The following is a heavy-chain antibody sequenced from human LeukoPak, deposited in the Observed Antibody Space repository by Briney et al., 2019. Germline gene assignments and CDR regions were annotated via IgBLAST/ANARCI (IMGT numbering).Heavy chain of an antibody. CDR1: GYTFTNYD. Sequence: GASVKVSCKVSGYTFTNYDVNWVRQATGQGLEWMGWMNPNSGNTGYAQKFQGRVTMTRNTSISTAYMELSSLRSEDTAVYYCARNYDFWSGYYPLDSWGQGTLVTVSS. V-gene: IGHV1-8*01. J-gene: IGHJ4*02. D-gene: IGHD3-3*01. CDR3: ARNYDFWSGYYPLDS. CDR2: MNPNSGNT.